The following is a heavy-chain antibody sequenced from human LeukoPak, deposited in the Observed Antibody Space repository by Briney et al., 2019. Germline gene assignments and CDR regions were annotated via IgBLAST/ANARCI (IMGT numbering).Heavy chain of an antibody. CDR1: GGSFSGYY. Sequence: PSETLSLTCAVYGGSFSGYYWSWIRQPPGKGLEWIGEINHSGSTNYNPSLKSRVTISVDTSKNQFSLKLSSVTAADTAVYYCARPKYYYGSGSYYNTWGQGTLVTVSP. CDR2: INHSGST. D-gene: IGHD3-10*01. J-gene: IGHJ4*02. CDR3: ARPKYYYGSGSYYNT. V-gene: IGHV4-34*01.